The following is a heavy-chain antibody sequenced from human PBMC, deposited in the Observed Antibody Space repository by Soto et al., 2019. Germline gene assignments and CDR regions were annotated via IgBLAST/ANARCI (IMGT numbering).Heavy chain of an antibody. D-gene: IGHD3-16*01. Sequence: GASVKVSCKASGYTFTSYDINWVRQATVQGLEWMGWMNPNSGNTGYAQKFQGRVTMTRNTSISTAYMELSSLRSEDTAVYYCAYLRGFTGYPGDWGQGTLVTVSS. CDR2: MNPNSGNT. CDR3: AYLRGFTGYPGD. V-gene: IGHV1-8*01. CDR1: GYTFTSYD. J-gene: IGHJ4*02.